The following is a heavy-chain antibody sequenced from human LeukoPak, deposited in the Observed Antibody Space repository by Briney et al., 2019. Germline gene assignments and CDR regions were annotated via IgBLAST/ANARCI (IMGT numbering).Heavy chain of an antibody. J-gene: IGHJ4*02. CDR2: INHSGST. Sequence: SETLSLTCRVDGDSFSGYYWIWLRQPPGKGLEWIGEINHSGSTNYNPSLKSRVTLSADTSKSQFSLKVTSVTAADTAMYYCARGQFWRGSEIRVWGQGTLVTVSS. CDR3: ARGQFWRGSEIRV. CDR1: GDSFSGYY. V-gene: IGHV4-34*01. D-gene: IGHD1-26*01.